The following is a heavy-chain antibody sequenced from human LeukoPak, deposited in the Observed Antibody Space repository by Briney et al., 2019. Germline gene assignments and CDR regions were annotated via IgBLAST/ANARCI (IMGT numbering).Heavy chain of an antibody. J-gene: IGHJ4*02. D-gene: IGHD6-6*01. CDR3: ARGRRQLALGDYFDY. CDR2: IIPIFGTA. CDR1: GGTFSSYA. V-gene: IGHV1-69*13. Sequence: SVKVSCKASGGTFSSYAISWVRQAPGQGLEWMGGIIPIFGTANYAQKFQGRVTITADESTSTAYMELSSLRSEDTAVYYCARGRRQLALGDYFDYWGQGTLVTASS.